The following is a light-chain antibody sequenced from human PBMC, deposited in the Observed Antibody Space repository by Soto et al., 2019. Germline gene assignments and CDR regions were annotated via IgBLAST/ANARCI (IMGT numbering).Light chain of an antibody. CDR1: QSVSSY. J-gene: IGKJ4*01. CDR2: DAS. V-gene: IGKV3-11*01. CDR3: QQRSIWPLT. Sequence: EIVLTQSPATLSLSPGERATLSCRASQSVSSYLAWYQQKPGQAPRLLIYDASNRATGIPARFSGSGSGTDFTLTISSLEPEDFAVYYCQQRSIWPLTFGGGTKVEIE.